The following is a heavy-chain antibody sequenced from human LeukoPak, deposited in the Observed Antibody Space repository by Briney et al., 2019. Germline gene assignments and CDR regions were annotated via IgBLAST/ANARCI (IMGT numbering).Heavy chain of an antibody. Sequence: GESLKISCKGSGYSFTSYWIGWVRQMPGKGLEWMGLIYPGDSDTRYSPSFQGQVTISADKSISTAYLQWSSLKASDTAMYYCAIDTNNYYGSGSFDYWGQGTLVTVSS. D-gene: IGHD3-10*01. J-gene: IGHJ4*02. CDR1: GYSFTSYW. CDR3: AIDTNNYYGSGSFDY. CDR2: IYPGDSDT. V-gene: IGHV5-51*01.